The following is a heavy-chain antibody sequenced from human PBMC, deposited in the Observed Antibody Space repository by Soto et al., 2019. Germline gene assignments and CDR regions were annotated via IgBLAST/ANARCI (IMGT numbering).Heavy chain of an antibody. CDR2: ISYDGSNK. J-gene: IGHJ6*02. D-gene: IGHD3-9*01. Sequence: QVQLVESGGGVVQPGRSLRLSCAASGFTFSSYGMHWVRQAPGKGLEWVAVISYDGSNKYYAESVKGRFTISRDNSKNSLYLQMNSLRAEDTAVYYCAKEGQYYDILTGYRSYYGMDVWGQGTTVTVSS. CDR1: GFTFSSYG. CDR3: AKEGQYYDILTGYRSYYGMDV. V-gene: IGHV3-30*18.